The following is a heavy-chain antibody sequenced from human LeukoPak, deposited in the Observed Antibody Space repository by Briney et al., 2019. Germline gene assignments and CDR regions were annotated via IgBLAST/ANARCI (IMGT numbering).Heavy chain of an antibody. CDR1: GGSLSSSSYY. CDR3: ARRNTADASIDF. J-gene: IGHJ4*02. CDR2: IYHSGST. D-gene: IGHD2/OR15-2a*01. V-gene: IGHV4-39*07. Sequence: SETLSLTCTVSGGSLSSSSYYWGWIRQPPGKGLEWIGSIYHSGSTYYNPSLKSRLTMSLDTSKNQFSLKLTSVTAADTAMYYCARRNTADASIDFWGQGTLVTASS.